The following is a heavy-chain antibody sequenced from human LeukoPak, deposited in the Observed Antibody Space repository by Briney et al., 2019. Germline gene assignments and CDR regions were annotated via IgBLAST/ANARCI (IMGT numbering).Heavy chain of an antibody. CDR2: ISAYNGNT. CDR3: ARDRTAMVWFDY. Sequence: ASVKVSCKASGYTFTSYGISWVRQAPGQGLEWMGWISAYNGNTNYAQKLQGRVTMTTNTSTSTAYMELRSLRSDDTAVYYCARDRTAMVWFDYWGQGTLVTVSS. D-gene: IGHD5-18*01. CDR1: GYTFTSYG. V-gene: IGHV1-18*01. J-gene: IGHJ4*02.